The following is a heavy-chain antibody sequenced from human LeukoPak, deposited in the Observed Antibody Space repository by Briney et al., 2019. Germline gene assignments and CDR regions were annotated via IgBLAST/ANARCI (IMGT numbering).Heavy chain of an antibody. CDR2: INPNSCGT. J-gene: IGHJ4*02. CDR1: GYTFTGYY. CDR3: ARGYHNYVPYYFDY. Sequence: ASVKVSCKASGYTFTGYYMHWVRQAPGQGLEWMGWINPNSCGTNYAQKFQGRVTMTRDTSISTAYMELSRLRSDDTAVYYCARGYHNYVPYYFDYWGQGTLVTVSS. D-gene: IGHD3-10*02. V-gene: IGHV1-2*02.